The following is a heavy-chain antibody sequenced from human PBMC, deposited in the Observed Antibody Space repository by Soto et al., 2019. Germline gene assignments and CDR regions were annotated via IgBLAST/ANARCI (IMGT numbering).Heavy chain of an antibody. J-gene: IGHJ4*02. CDR2: ISHDGNNT. D-gene: IGHD3-22*01. CDR1: GFTFSSYA. V-gene: IGHV3-30-3*01. CDR3: ARPRYCYDSTTYTDGQPADC. Sequence: GGSLRLSCAASGFTFSSYAMYWVRQAPGKGLEWMAFISHDGNNTYYADSVKGRFSISRDNSKNTLYLQMNSLRTEDTATFYCARPRYCYDSTTYTDGQPADCWGRGTL.